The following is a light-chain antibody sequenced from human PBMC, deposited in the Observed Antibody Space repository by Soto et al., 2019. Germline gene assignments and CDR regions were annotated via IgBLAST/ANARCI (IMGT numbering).Light chain of an antibody. CDR3: GADLGSVNNFVLV. CDR1: SGYSNYK. J-gene: IGLJ2*01. V-gene: IGLV9-49*01. CDR2: VGTGGIVG. Sequence: QSVLTQPPSASASLGASVTLTCTLSSGYSNYKVDWYQQRPGKGPRFVMRVGTGGIVGSKGDGIPDRFSVLGSGLNRYLTIKNSQEEDESDYHCGADLGSVNNFVLVFGGGTKLTVL.